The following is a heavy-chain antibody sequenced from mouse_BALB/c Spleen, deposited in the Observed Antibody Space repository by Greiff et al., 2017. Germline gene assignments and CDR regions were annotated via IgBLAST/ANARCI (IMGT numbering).Heavy chain of an antibody. V-gene: IGHV5-6-5*01. D-gene: IGHD2-14*01. Sequence: EVKVVESGGGLVKPGGSLKLSCAASGFTFSSYATSWVRQTPEKRLEWVASISSGGSTYYPDSVKGRFTISRDNARNILYLQMSSLRSEDTAMYYCARRGDYRYNYAMDYWGQGTSVTVSS. J-gene: IGHJ4*01. CDR1: GFTFSSYA. CDR3: ARRGDYRYNYAMDY. CDR2: ISSGGST.